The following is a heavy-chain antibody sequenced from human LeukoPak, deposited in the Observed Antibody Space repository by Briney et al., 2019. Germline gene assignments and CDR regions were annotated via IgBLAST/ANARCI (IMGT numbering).Heavy chain of an antibody. CDR1: GGSISSYY. CDR3: ARDVIQLWSAFDY. CDR2: IYYSGST. V-gene: IGHV4-59*12. D-gene: IGHD5-18*01. Sequence: SETLSLTCTVSGGSISSYYWSWIRQPPGKGLEWIGYIYYSGSTNYNPSLKSRVTISVDTSKNQFSLKLSSVTAADTAVYYCARDVIQLWSAFDYWGQGTLVTVSS. J-gene: IGHJ4*02.